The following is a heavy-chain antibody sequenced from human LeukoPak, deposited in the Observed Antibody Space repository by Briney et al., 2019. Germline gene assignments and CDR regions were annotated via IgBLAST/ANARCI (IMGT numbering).Heavy chain of an antibody. CDR3: ARAKKSVAGFFDY. Sequence: PSQTLSLTCTVSGGSISSGDYYWRWIRQPPGKGLEWIGYIYYSGSTNYNPSLKSRVSISIDTSKNQLSLKLSSVTAADTAVYYCARAKKSVAGFFDYWGQGSLVIVSS. CDR2: IYYSGST. J-gene: IGHJ4*02. D-gene: IGHD6-19*01. CDR1: GGSISSGDYY. V-gene: IGHV4-30-4*08.